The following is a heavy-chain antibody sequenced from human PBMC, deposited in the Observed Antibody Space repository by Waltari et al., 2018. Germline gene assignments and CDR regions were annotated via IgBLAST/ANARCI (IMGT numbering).Heavy chain of an antibody. J-gene: IGHJ4*02. D-gene: IGHD3-22*01. CDR3: AKDGHKYYYGTSGYYSVPLDS. CDR1: VFTFSSYA. V-gene: IGHV3-23*04. Sequence: EVQLAESGGSLVQPGGSLRLSCAASVFTFSSYAMSWVRQAPGKGLEWVSLISSSGDNTYYADSVKGRFTISRDNSRNTLSLQMNSLRAEDTAAYYCAKDGHKYYYGTSGYYSVPLDSWGQGTLVTVPS. CDR2: ISSSGDNT.